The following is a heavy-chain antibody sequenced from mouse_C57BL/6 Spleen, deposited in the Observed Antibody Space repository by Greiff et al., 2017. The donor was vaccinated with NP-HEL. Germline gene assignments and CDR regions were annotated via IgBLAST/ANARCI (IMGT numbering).Heavy chain of an antibody. CDR1: GYTFTSYW. CDR2: IYPGSGST. V-gene: IGHV1-55*01. CDR3: ARRWDSNYVGFAY. D-gene: IGHD2-5*01. J-gene: IGHJ3*01. Sequence: VQLQQPGAELVKPGASVKMSCKASGYTFTSYWITWVKQRPGQGLEWIGDIYPGSGSTNYNEKFKSKATLTVDTSSSTAYMQLSSLTSEDSAVYYCARRWDSNYVGFAYWGQGTLVTVSA.